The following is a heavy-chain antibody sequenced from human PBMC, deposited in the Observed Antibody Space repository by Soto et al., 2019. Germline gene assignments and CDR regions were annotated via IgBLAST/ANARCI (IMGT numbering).Heavy chain of an antibody. CDR2: ISGYNGNT. D-gene: IGHD2-15*01. CDR1: GYTFNRYG. Sequence: ASVKVSCKASGYTFNRYGISWMRQAPGQGLEWMGWISGYNGNTDYAQEVQGRVTMTTDTSTSTVYMELRSLRSDDTAVYYCARHEDAPYYYYGMDVWSQGTTVTVSS. J-gene: IGHJ6*02. V-gene: IGHV1-18*01. CDR3: ARHEDAPYYYYGMDV.